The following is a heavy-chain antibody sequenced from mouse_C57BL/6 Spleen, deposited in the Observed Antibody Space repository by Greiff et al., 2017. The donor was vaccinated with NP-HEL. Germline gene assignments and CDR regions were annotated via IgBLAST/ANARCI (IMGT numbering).Heavy chain of an antibody. V-gene: IGHV1-82*01. J-gene: IGHJ2*01. Sequence: VKLMESGPELVKPGASVKISCKASGYAFSSSWMNWVKQRPGKGLEWIGRIYPGDGDTNYNGKFKGKATLTADKSSSTAYMQLSSLTSEDSAVYFCARWYYGLDYWGQGTTLTVSS. D-gene: IGHD1-2*01. CDR3: ARWYYGLDY. CDR2: IYPGDGDT. CDR1: GYAFSSSW.